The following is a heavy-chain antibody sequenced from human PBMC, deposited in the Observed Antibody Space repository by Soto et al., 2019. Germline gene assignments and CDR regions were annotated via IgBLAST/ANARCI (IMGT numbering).Heavy chain of an antibody. D-gene: IGHD3-10*01. V-gene: IGHV1-3*01. CDR3: ARAGSGSYYPNY. CDR1: GYTFTSYA. J-gene: IGHJ4*02. CDR2: INAGNGNT. Sequence: ASVKVSCKASGYTFTSYAMHWVRQAPGQRLEWMGWINAGNGNTKYSQKFQGRVTITRDTSASTAYMELSSLRSEDTAVYYCARAGSGSYYPNYWGQGTLVTVSS.